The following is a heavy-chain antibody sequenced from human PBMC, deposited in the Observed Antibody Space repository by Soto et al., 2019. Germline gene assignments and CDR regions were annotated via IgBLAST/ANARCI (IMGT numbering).Heavy chain of an antibody. Sequence: SETLSLTCTVSGGSISSYYWSWIRQPPGKGLEWIGYIYYSGSTNYNPSLKSRVTISADTSKNQFSLKLSSVTAADTAVYYCARGDPLLWFGEKVYYGMDVWGQGTTVTVSS. CDR3: ARGDPLLWFGEKVYYGMDV. D-gene: IGHD3-10*01. CDR1: GGSISSYY. J-gene: IGHJ6*02. V-gene: IGHV4-59*01. CDR2: IYYSGST.